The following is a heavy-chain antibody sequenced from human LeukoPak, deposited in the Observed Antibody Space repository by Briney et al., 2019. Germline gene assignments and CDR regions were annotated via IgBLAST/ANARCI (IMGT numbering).Heavy chain of an antibody. CDR2: IHTGGST. J-gene: IGHJ3*02. Sequence: GGSLRLSCAASGFIVISNHMSWVRQAPGKGLEWVSVIHTGGSTYYADSVKDRFTISRDNSKNTLYVQMNSLRAEDTAVYYCARGPHSGYDNAFDIWGQGTMVTVSS. CDR1: GFIVISNH. V-gene: IGHV3-66*01. CDR3: ARGPHSGYDNAFDI. D-gene: IGHD5-12*01.